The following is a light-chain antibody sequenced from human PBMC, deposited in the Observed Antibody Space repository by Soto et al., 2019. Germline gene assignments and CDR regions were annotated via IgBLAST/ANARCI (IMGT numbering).Light chain of an antibody. Sequence: QSVLTQPPSASGTPGQRVTISCSGSSSNIGSGTVNWYQQLPGTAPKLLIYNNNQWASGVPDRFSGSKSGTSASLAISGLQSDDEADYYCAAWDDSLNGLYVFGTGTKVTVL. CDR1: SSNIGSGT. CDR2: NNN. CDR3: AAWDDSLNGLYV. V-gene: IGLV1-44*01. J-gene: IGLJ1*01.